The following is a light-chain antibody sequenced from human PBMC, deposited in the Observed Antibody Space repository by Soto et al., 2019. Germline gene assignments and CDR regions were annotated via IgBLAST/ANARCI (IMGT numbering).Light chain of an antibody. Sequence: DIQMTQSPSAMSASVGDRVTITCRASRGISHYLAWFQQRPGKVPKRLIYGASTLESGVPSRFSGSGSGTEFTHTISSLQPEDFATYYCLQHNTYPLSFGGGTKVAMK. CDR2: GAS. J-gene: IGKJ4*01. V-gene: IGKV1-17*03. CDR3: LQHNTYPLS. CDR1: RGISHY.